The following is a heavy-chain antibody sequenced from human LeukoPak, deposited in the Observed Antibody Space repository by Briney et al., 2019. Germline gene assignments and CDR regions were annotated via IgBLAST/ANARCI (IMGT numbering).Heavy chain of an antibody. V-gene: IGHV4-4*02. J-gene: IGHJ4*02. D-gene: IGHD3-22*01. Sequence: SGTLSLTCAVSGGSISSSNWWSWVRQPPGKGLEWIGEIYHSGSTNYNPSLKSRVTISVDKSKNQFSLKLSSVTAADTAVYYCARVNYYDSSGSSLDYWGQGTLVTVSS. CDR3: ARVNYYDSSGSSLDY. CDR1: GGSISSSNW. CDR2: IYHSGST.